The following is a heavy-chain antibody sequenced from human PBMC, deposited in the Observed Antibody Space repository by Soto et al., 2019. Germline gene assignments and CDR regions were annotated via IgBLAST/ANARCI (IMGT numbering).Heavy chain of an antibody. J-gene: IGHJ6*02. CDR1: GGSISSSSYY. V-gene: IGHV4-39*01. Sequence: SETLSLTCTVSGGSISSSSYYWGWIRQPPGKGLEWIGSIYYSGSTYYNPSLKGRVTISVDTSKNQFSLKLSSVTAADTAVYYCARPGGYKRGYGMDVWGQGTTVTVSS. D-gene: IGHD5-12*01. CDR2: IYYSGST. CDR3: ARPGGYKRGYGMDV.